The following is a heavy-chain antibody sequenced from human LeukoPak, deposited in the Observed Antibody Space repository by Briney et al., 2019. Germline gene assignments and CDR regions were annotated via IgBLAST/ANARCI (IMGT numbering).Heavy chain of an antibody. CDR2: ISGSGGST. V-gene: IGHV3-23*01. Sequence: GGSLRLSCAASGFTFSSYAMSWVRQAPGKGLEWVSAISGSGGSTYYADSVKGRFTISRDNSKNTLYLQMNSLRAEDTAVYYCAKEMSYSSGWYGAYFDYWGQGTLVTVSS. J-gene: IGHJ4*02. CDR1: GFTFSSYA. CDR3: AKEMSYSSGWYGAYFDY. D-gene: IGHD6-19*01.